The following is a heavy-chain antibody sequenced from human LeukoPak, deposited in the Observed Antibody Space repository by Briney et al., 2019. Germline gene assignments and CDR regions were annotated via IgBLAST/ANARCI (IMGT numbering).Heavy chain of an antibody. CDR3: ARVTGTHYYYYMDV. D-gene: IGHD1-1*01. J-gene: IGHJ6*03. V-gene: IGHV4-34*01. Sequence: SETLSLTCAVYGGSFSGYSWNWIRQPPVKGLEWIGEINHSGGTNYNPSLKSRVTISVDTSKNQFSLKLSSVTAADTAVYYCARVTGTHYYYYMDVWGKGTTVTVSS. CDR1: GGSFSGYS. CDR2: INHSGGT.